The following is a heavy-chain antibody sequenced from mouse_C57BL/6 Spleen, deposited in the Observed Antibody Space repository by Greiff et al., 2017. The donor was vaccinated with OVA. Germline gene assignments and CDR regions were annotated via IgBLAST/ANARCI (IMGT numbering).Heavy chain of an antibody. V-gene: IGHV1-5*01. J-gene: IGHJ4*01. CDR2: IYPGNSDT. Sequence: EVKVEESGTVLARPGASVKMSCKTSGYTFTSYWMHWVKQRPGQGLEWIGAIYPGNSDTSYNQKFKGKAKLTAVTSASTAYMELSSLTNEDSAVYYCTSAPYSNYGGYAMDYWGQGTSVTVSS. D-gene: IGHD2-5*01. CDR3: TSAPYSNYGGYAMDY. CDR1: GYTFTSYW.